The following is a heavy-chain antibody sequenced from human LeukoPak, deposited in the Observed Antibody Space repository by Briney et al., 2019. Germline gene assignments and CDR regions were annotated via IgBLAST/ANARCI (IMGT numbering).Heavy chain of an antibody. J-gene: IGHJ4*02. CDR1: GFTFNSYA. D-gene: IGHD6-19*01. CDR3: VKTIAVAGDFDY. CDR2: ISAGGVTT. V-gene: IGHV3-23*01. Sequence: GGSLRLSCAASGFTFNSYAMSWVRQFPGKGLEWVSGISAGGVTTYYADSVKGRFTISRDNSKNTLYLQMSSLRAEDTAVYYCVKTIAVAGDFDYWGQGTLVTVSS.